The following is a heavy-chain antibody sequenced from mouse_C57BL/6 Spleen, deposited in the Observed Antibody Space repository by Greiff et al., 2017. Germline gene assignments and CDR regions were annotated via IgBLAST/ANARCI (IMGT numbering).Heavy chain of an antibody. CDR3: ARDLRGDAMDY. CDR1: GYTFTSYW. J-gene: IGHJ4*01. V-gene: IGHV1-64*01. CDR2: IHPNSGST. Sequence: VQLQQPGAELVKPGASVKLSCKASGYTFTSYWMHWVKQRPGQGLEWIGMIHPNSGSTNYNEKFKSKATLTVDKSSSTAYMQLSSLTSEDSAVYYGARDLRGDAMDYWGQGTSVTVSA.